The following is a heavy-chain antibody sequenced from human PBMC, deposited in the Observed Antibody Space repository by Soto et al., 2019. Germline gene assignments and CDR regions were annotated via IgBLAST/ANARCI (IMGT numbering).Heavy chain of an antibody. V-gene: IGHV1-69*01. D-gene: IGHD5-18*01. Sequence: QVQLVQSGAEVKKPGSSVKVSCKASGGTFSSYAISWVRQAPRQGLEWMGGIIPIFGTANYAQKFQGRVTITADESTRTAYMELSSLRSEDTAVYYCARSWGGIQLLYDYYGMDVWGQGTTVTVSS. CDR2: IIPIFGTA. J-gene: IGHJ6*02. CDR1: GGTFSSYA. CDR3: ARSWGGIQLLYDYYGMDV.